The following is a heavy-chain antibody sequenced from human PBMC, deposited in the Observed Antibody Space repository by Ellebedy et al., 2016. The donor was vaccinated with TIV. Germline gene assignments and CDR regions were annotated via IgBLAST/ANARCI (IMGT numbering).Heavy chain of an antibody. CDR2: ISDSGVST. J-gene: IGHJ2*01. D-gene: IGHD6-19*01. Sequence: PGGSLRLSCAASGFTFSSYVMSWVRQAPGKGLEWVSAISDSGVSTYYADSVKGRFTFSRDNSKNTLYLQMNSLRAENTAVYYCAKGGTCRSCWSFDLWGRGTLVTVSS. CDR3: AKGGTCRSCWSFDL. V-gene: IGHV3-23*01. CDR1: GFTFSSYV.